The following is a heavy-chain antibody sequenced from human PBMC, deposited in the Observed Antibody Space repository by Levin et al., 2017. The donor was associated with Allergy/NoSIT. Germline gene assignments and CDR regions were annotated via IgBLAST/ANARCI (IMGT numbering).Heavy chain of an antibody. D-gene: IGHD3-3*01. CDR2: MNPNSGNT. V-gene: IGHV1-8*01. Sequence: ASVKVSCKASGYTFTSYDINWVRQATGQGLEWMGWMNPNSGNTGYAQKFQGRVTMTRNTSISTAYMELSSLRSEDTAVYYCARAISVGKRSGPFYYFDYWGQGTLVTVSS. CDR3: ARAISVGKRSGPFYYFDY. CDR1: GYTFTSYD. J-gene: IGHJ4*02.